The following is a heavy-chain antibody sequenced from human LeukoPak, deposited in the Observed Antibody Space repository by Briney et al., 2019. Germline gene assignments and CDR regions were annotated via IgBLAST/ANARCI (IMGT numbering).Heavy chain of an antibody. J-gene: IGHJ4*02. Sequence: PGGSLRLSCAASGFTFSSYSMNWVRQAPGKGLEWVSSISSSSYIYYADSVKGRFTISRDNAKNSLYLQMNSLRAEDTAVYYCARDFVYGSGSYPFDYWGQGTLVTVSS. D-gene: IGHD3-10*01. V-gene: IGHV3-21*01. CDR1: GFTFSSYS. CDR2: ISSSSYI. CDR3: ARDFVYGSGSYPFDY.